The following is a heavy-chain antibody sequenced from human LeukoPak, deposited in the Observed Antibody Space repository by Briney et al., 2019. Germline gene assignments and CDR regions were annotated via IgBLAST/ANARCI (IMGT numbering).Heavy chain of an antibody. CDR1: GGSISSYY. CDR3: ARQPPYDFNAFDI. CDR2: IYYSRST. D-gene: IGHD3-3*01. Sequence: TSETLSLTCTVSGGSISSYYWSWIRQPPGKGLEWIGYIYYSRSTNYNPSLKSRVTISVDTSKNQFSLKLSSVTAADTAVYYCARQPPYDFNAFDIWGQGTMVTVSS. V-gene: IGHV4-59*01. J-gene: IGHJ3*02.